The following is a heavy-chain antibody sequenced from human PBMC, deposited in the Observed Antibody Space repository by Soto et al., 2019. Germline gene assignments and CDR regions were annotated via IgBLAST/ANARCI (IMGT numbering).Heavy chain of an antibody. V-gene: IGHV3-21*01. D-gene: IGHD6-13*01. J-gene: IGHJ5*02. CDR3: TRDASRDSSARGWFDP. CDR1: GFTFRSFT. CDR2: ISSNSAYI. Sequence: GGSLRLSCAASGFTFRSFTMNWVRQAPGKGLEWVSTISSNSAYIYYTGALRGRFTISRDNAKNSLHLQMNSLRAEDTAVYYCTRDASRDSSARGWFDPWGPGTLVTVSS.